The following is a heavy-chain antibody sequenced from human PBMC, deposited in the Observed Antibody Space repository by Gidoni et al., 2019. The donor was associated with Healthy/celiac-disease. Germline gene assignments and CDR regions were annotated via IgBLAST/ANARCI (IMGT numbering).Heavy chain of an antibody. D-gene: IGHD3-22*01. V-gene: IGHV1-18*04. CDR3: ARDPRSGYYYVTIFGRSDAFDI. CDR2: ISAYNGNT. J-gene: IGHJ3*02. CDR1: GYTFTSYG. Sequence: QVQLVQSGAEVKKPGASVKVSCKASGYTFTSYGISWVRQAPGQGLEWMGWISAYNGNTNYAQKLQGRVTMTTDTSTSTAYMELRSLRSDDTAVYYCARDPRSGYYYVTIFGRSDAFDIWGQGTMVTVSS.